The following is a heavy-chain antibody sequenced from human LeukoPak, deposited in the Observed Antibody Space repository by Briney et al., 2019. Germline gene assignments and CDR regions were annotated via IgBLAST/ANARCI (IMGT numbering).Heavy chain of an antibody. V-gene: IGHV3-64*01. J-gene: IGHJ3*02. CDR1: GFTFSSYA. CDR2: ISSNGGST. D-gene: IGHD3-3*01. CDR3: CLGGYDFWSGPRDAFDI. Sequence: PGGSLRLSCAASGFTFSSYAMHWVRQAPGKGLEYVSAISSNGGSTYYANSVKGRFTISRDNSKNTLYLQMGSLRAEDMAVYYCCLGGYDFWSGPRDAFDIWGQGTMVTVSS.